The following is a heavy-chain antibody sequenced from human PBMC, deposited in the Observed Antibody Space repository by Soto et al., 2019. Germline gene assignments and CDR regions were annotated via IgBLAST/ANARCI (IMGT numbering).Heavy chain of an antibody. Sequence: QVQLVQSGAEVKKPGASVQVSCKTSGYTFTSYDINWVRQAPGQGLEWVGWVNTNSDDTRSAQKFRGRLTLTRDKSMRAVYMKLSNLSPDDSAVYYCAREWSAAGHFYGMDVWGQGTTVAVSS. CDR1: GYTFTSYD. V-gene: IGHV1-8*01. D-gene: IGHD6-13*01. J-gene: IGHJ6*02. CDR2: VNTNSDDT. CDR3: AREWSAAGHFYGMDV.